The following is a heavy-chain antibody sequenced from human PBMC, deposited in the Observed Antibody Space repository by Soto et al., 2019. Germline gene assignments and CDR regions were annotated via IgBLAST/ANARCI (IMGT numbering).Heavy chain of an antibody. J-gene: IGHJ4*02. CDR2: ISYSGST. CDR3: ARVTFLIVGSVFSTPFDF. D-gene: IGHD1-26*01. V-gene: IGHV4-61*08. Sequence: SETLSLTCTVAGASVSSGGFSWSWIRQPPGRGLEWIGSISYSGSTTYYPSLRSRVTISVDTSKNQFSLRLNSVTAADTAIYFCARVTFLIVGSVFSTPFDFWGQGTLVTVSS. CDR1: GASVSSGGFS.